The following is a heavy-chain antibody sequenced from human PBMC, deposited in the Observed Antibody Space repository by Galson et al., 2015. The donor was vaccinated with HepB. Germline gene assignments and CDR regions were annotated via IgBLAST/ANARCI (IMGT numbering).Heavy chain of an antibody. CDR1: GDSVSSNSAA. D-gene: IGHD6-19*01. CDR3: ARSDSSGWYGHEYFQH. J-gene: IGHJ1*01. V-gene: IGHV6-1*01. CDR2: TYYRSKWYN. Sequence: CAISGDSVSSNSAAWNWIRQSPSRGLEWLGRTYYRSKWYNDYAVSVKSRITINPDTSKNQFSLQLNSVTPEDTAVYYCARSDSSGWYGHEYFQHWGQGTLVTVSS.